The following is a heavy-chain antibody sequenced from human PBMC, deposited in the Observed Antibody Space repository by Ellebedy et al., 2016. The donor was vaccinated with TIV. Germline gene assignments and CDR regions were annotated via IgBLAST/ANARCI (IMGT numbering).Heavy chain of an antibody. Sequence: GGSLRLSXAASAFTFSSCWMSWVRQAPGKGLEWVANINQDGSEQYYIDSVKGRFTISRDNSKNTLYLQMNSLRAEDTAVYYCAKGLDTVMVALDSWGQGTLVTVSS. V-gene: IGHV3-7*01. CDR3: AKGLDTVMVALDS. CDR1: AFTFSSCW. J-gene: IGHJ4*02. CDR2: INQDGSEQ. D-gene: IGHD5-18*01.